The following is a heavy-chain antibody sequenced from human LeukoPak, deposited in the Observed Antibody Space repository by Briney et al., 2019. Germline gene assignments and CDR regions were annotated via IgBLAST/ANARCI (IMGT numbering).Heavy chain of an antibody. Sequence: SETLSLTCAVYGGSFSGYYWSWIRQPPGKGLEWIGEINQSGSTNYNPSLKSRVTISVDTSKNQFSLKLSSVTAADTAVYYCARLRNYYGSGSYYNYYYYMDVWGKGTTVTISS. CDR2: INQSGST. CDR1: GGSFSGYY. V-gene: IGHV4-34*01. D-gene: IGHD3-10*01. J-gene: IGHJ6*03. CDR3: ARLRNYYGSGSYYNYYYYMDV.